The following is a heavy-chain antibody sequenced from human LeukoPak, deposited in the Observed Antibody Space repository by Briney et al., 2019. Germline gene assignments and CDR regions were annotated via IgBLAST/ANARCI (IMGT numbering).Heavy chain of an antibody. V-gene: IGHV4-59*12. CDR2: IYYSGST. CDR3: ARAATTEYYFDY. CDR1: GGSISSYY. Sequence: SSETLSLTCTVSGGSISSYYWSWIRQPPGKGLEWIGYIYYSGSTNYNPSLKSRVTMSVDTSKNQFSLKLSSVTAADTAVYYCARAATTEYYFDYWGQGTLVTVSS. D-gene: IGHD4-17*01. J-gene: IGHJ4*02.